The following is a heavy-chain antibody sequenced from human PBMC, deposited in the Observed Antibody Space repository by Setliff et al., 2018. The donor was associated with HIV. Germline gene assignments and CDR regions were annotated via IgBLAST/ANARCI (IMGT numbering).Heavy chain of an antibody. V-gene: IGHV4-34*01. J-gene: IGHJ6*03. Sequence: KPSETLSLTCAVYGGSFSGYYWSWIRQPPGKGLEWIGEINHSGSTNYNPSLKSRVTISVDTSKNQFSLNMTSVTAADTAVYFCARVVYTYYYMDVWGKGTTVTVSS. CDR3: ARVVYTYYYMDV. CDR1: GGSFSGYY. D-gene: IGHD4-4*01. CDR2: INHSGST.